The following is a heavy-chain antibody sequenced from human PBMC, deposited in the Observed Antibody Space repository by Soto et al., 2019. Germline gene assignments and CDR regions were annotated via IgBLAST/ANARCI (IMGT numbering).Heavy chain of an antibody. CDR1: GYSFIFYW. CDR3: ARGLGSGTYPARRYDY. Sequence: GESLKISCQISGYSFIFYWIGWVRQMPGKGLEWMGIIYPGDSDTRYSPSFQGQVTISPDKSISTAYLHWSSLKASDTAMYYCARGLGSGTYPARRYDYWGQGTLVTVSS. D-gene: IGHD1-26*01. CDR2: IYPGDSDT. J-gene: IGHJ4*02. V-gene: IGHV5-51*01.